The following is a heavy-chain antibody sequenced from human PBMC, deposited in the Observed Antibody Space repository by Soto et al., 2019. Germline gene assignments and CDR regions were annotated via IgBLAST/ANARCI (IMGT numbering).Heavy chain of an antibody. Sequence: GKGLEWIGYIYHSGSTYYNPSLKSRVTISADTSKNQFSLRLTSVTAADTAVYFCARHDDRPGFINGFDIWGRGTMVTVSS. D-gene: IGHD3-22*01. V-gene: IGHV4-30-2*04. J-gene: IGHJ3*02. CDR3: ARHDDRPGFINGFDI. CDR2: IYHSGST.